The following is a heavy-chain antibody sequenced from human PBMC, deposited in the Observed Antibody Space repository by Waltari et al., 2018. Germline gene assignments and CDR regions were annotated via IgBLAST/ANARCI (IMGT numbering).Heavy chain of an antibody. Sequence: QVHLPKSGPGLVKPSNTLYLTCAVSGYSISSGHSRGWTRPPPGKGLECIGTIYHSGSTYYNPSLKSRVTISVDTSKNQFSLKLSSVTAADTAVYYCARVPMVRGVLAFMDVWGQGTTVTVSS. D-gene: IGHD3-10*01. V-gene: IGHV4-38-2*01. CDR1: GYSISSGHS. CDR2: IYHSGST. J-gene: IGHJ6*02. CDR3: ARVPMVRGVLAFMDV.